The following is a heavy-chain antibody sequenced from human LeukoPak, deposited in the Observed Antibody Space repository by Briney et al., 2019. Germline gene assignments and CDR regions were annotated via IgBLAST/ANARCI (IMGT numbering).Heavy chain of an antibody. CDR2: ISGSGGST. D-gene: IGHD6-19*01. J-gene: IGHJ6*02. V-gene: IGHV3-23*01. CDR3: AKDPSGWYPNYYYYGMDG. CDR1: GFTFSSYA. Sequence: GGSLRLSCAASGFTFSSYAMSWVRQAPGKGLEWVSAISGSGGSTYYADSVKGRFTISRDNSKNTLYLQMNSLRAEDTAVYYCAKDPSGWYPNYYYYGMDGWGQGTTVTVSS.